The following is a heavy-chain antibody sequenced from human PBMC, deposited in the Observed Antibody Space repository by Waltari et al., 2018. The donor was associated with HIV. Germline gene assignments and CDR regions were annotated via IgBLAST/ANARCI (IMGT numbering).Heavy chain of an antibody. CDR3: ARDRPYYYDSSPYAFDI. D-gene: IGHD3-22*01. J-gene: IGHJ3*02. CDR1: GGSISSGSYY. Sequence: QVQLQESGPGLVKPSQTLSLTCTVSGGSISSGSYYWSWIRQPAGKGLEWIGRIYTSGSTNYNPSLKSRVTISVDTSKNQFSLKLSSVTAADTAVYYCARDRPYYYDSSPYAFDIWGQGTMVTVSS. CDR2: IYTSGST. V-gene: IGHV4-61*02.